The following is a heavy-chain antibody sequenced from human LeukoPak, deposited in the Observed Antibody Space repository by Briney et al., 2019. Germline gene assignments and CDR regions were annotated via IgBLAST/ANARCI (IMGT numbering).Heavy chain of an antibody. V-gene: IGHV4-34*01. CDR2: INHSGST. Sequence: SETLSLTCAVYGGSFSGYYWSWIRQPPGKGLEWIGEINHSGSTNYNPSLKSRVTISVDTSKNQFSLKLSSVTAADTAVYYCARSRLGLRLASWGQGTLVTVSS. CDR1: GGSFSGYY. CDR3: ARSRLGLRLAS. D-gene: IGHD3-16*01. J-gene: IGHJ5*02.